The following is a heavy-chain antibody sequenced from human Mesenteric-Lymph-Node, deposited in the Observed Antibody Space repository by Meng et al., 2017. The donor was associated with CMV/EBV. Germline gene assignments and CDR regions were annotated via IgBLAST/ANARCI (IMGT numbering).Heavy chain of an antibody. CDR3: ARDRGGLVNWFDP. CDR1: GGSISTYY. CDR2: IYYTGTT. Sequence: SETLSLTCTVSGGSISTYYWSWIRQPPGKGLEWIGYIYYTGTTNYNPSLKSRVTISVDTSKNQFSLKLSSVTAADTAVYYCARDRGGLVNWFDPWGQGTLVTVS. J-gene: IGHJ5*02. V-gene: IGHV4-59*01. D-gene: IGHD3/OR15-3a*01.